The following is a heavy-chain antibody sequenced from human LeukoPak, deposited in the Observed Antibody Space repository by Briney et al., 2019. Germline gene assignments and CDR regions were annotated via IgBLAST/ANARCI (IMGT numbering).Heavy chain of an antibody. CDR2: INPSGGST. Sequence: ASVKVSCKASGYTFTSYYMHWVRQAPGQGLEWMRIINPSGGSTSYAQKFQGRVTMTRDTSTSTVYMELSSLRSEDTAVYYCARDVVGFGEFTYLFDYWGQGTLVTVSS. J-gene: IGHJ4*02. CDR3: ARDVVGFGEFTYLFDY. D-gene: IGHD3-10*01. V-gene: IGHV1-46*01. CDR1: GYTFTSYY.